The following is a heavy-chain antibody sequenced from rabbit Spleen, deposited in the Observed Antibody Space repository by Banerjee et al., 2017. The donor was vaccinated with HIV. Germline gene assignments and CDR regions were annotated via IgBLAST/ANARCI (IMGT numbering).Heavy chain of an antibody. CDR1: GFSFSSSYY. CDR3: ARARDESGGIGFNFSL. V-gene: IGHV1S45*01. CDR2: IATGSSGSA. J-gene: IGHJ4*01. Sequence: QEQLEESGGGLVQPEGSLTLTCTASGFSFSSSYYMCWVRQAPGKGLEWIGCIATGSSGSAYYASWAKGRFTISKASTTSVTLPMTSLTATATATSFCARARDESGGIGFNFSLWGPGTLVTVS. D-gene: IGHD1-1*01.